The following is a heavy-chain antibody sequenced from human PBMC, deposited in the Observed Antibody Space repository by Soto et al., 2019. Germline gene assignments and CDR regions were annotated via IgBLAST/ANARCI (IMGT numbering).Heavy chain of an antibody. J-gene: IGHJ6*02. CDR2: IHHNGNT. Sequence: SETLSLTCTVSDDSISTYYWNWIRQPPGKGLEWIGYIHHNGNTNSSPSLKSRVTISIDTSKNQASLKLIAVTAADTAVYYCARAFGPNYHYCGLDVWGQGTTVTVSS. CDR1: DDSISTYY. V-gene: IGHV4-59*01. D-gene: IGHD3-16*01. CDR3: ARAFGPNYHYCGLDV.